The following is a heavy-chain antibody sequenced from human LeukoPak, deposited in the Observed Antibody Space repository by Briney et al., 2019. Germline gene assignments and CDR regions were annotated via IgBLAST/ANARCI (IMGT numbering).Heavy chain of an antibody. CDR1: GFTFSSYG. D-gene: IGHD3-22*01. CDR2: IWYDGSNK. V-gene: IGHV3-33*01. J-gene: IGHJ4*02. Sequence: GGSLRLSCAASGFTFSSYGMHWVRQAPGKGLEWVAVIWYDGSNKYYADSVKGRFTIFRDNSKNTLYLQMNSLRAEDTAVYYCARVHYYDSSAYCDYWGQGTLVTVSS. CDR3: ARVHYYDSSAYCDY.